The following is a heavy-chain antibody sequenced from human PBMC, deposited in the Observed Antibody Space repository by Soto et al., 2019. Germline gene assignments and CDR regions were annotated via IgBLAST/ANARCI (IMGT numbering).Heavy chain of an antibody. CDR3: VVGGHLDY. J-gene: IGHJ4*02. D-gene: IGHD2-15*01. V-gene: IGHV3-7*02. CDR1: GFSFSTYW. CDR2: IKQDGSEK. Sequence: EMQLVESGGGLVQPGGSLTLSCSASGFSFSTYWMSWARQAPGKGLEWVANIKQDGSEKNYVDSVKGRFTISRDNAENSLYLQMNSLRAEDTAVYHCVVGGHLDYWGQGTLVTVSS.